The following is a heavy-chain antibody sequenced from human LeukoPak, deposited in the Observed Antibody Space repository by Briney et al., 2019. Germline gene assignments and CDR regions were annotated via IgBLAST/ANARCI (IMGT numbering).Heavy chain of an antibody. Sequence: TGGSLRLSCAASGFTFSSYAMSWVRQAPGKGLEWVSAISGSGDSTYYADSVKGRFTISRDNSKNTLYLQMNSLRAEDTAVYYCAKDVEIVVVTSKFDYWGQGTLVTVSS. CDR3: AKDVEIVVVTSKFDY. J-gene: IGHJ4*02. V-gene: IGHV3-23*01. CDR2: ISGSGDST. CDR1: GFTFSSYA. D-gene: IGHD2-21*02.